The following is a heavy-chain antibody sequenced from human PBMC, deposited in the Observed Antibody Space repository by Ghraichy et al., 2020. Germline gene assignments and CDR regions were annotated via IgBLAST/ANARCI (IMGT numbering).Heavy chain of an antibody. J-gene: IGHJ5*02. Sequence: SETLSLTCAVYGGSFSGYYWSWIRQPPGKGLEWIGEINHSGSTNYNPSLKSRVTISVDTSKNQFSLKLSSVTAADTAVYYCARGLVVVAARVRWFDPWGQGTLVTVSS. D-gene: IGHD2-15*01. CDR2: INHSGST. CDR3: ARGLVVVAARVRWFDP. V-gene: IGHV4-34*01. CDR1: GGSFSGYY.